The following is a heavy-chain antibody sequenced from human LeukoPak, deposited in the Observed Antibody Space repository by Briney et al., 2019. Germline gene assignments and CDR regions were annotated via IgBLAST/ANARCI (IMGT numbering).Heavy chain of an antibody. J-gene: IGHJ4*02. D-gene: IGHD6-13*01. CDR3: ARMNSSSWYYFDY. CDR1: GFTFSDYS. CDR2: INWNGGST. Sequence: GGSLRLSCAASGFTFSDYSMNWVRQAPGKGLEWVSGINWNGGSTGYADSVKGRFTISRDNAKNSLYLQMNSLRAEDTALYYCARMNSSSWYYFDYWGQGTLVTVSS. V-gene: IGHV3-20*04.